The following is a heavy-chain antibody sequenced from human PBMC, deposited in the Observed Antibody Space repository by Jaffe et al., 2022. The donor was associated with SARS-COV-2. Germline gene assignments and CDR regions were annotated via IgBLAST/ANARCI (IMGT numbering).Heavy chain of an antibody. J-gene: IGHJ6*03. Sequence: QVQLVQSGAEVKKPGSSVRVSCTASGGAFNEYAFSWVRQAPGQGLEWMGGIIPIIRTTNYAQSFQGRIKITADESAKTAYMELNSLRSEDTATYYCARGGNDYIWGSHPFNIYYSHMDVWGKGTTVTVPS. CDR1: GGAFNEYA. CDR3: ARGGNDYIWGSHPFNIYYSHMDV. CDR2: IIPIIRTT. V-gene: IGHV1-69*01. D-gene: IGHD3-16*01.